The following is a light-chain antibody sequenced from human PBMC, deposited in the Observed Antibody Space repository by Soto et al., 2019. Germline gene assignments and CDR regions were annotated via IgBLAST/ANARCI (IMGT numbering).Light chain of an antibody. V-gene: IGKV3-20*01. CDR2: GIS. J-gene: IGKJ5*01. Sequence: EIVLTQSPGTLSLSPGERATLSCRASQSVRSSYLAWYQQKPGQAPRLLIHGISNRATDIPDRFSGSGSGADFTLTISRLEPEDFAVYYCQQYGSSPVTFGQGTRLEMK. CDR3: QQYGSSPVT. CDR1: QSVRSSY.